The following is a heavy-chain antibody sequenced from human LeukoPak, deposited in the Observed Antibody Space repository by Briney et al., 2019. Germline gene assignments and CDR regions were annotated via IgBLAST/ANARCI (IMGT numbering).Heavy chain of an antibody. V-gene: IGHV3-30-3*01. CDR1: GFTFSIYA. J-gene: IGHJ6*02. D-gene: IGHD4-11*01. Sequence: PGGSLRLSCAASGFTFSIYAMHWVRQTPGKGLEWVAVISYDGSNKYYADSVKGRFTISRDNSKNTLYLQMNSLRAEDTAVYYCATLQDYYGMDVWGQGTTVTVSS. CDR3: ATLQDYYGMDV. CDR2: ISYDGSNK.